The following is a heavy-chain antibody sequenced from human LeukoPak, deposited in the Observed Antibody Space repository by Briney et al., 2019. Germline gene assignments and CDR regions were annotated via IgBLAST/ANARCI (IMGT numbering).Heavy chain of an antibody. J-gene: IGHJ4*02. D-gene: IGHD3-16*02. CDR3: ARDGANTFGGVIVTQDFDY. Sequence: ASVKVSCKASGYTFTSYAMNWVRQAPGQGLEWMGWINTNTGNPMYAQGFTGRFVFSLDTSVNTAYLQISSLKAEDTAVYYCARDGANTFGGVIVTQDFDYWGQGTLVTVSS. CDR1: GYTFTSYA. CDR2: INTNTGNP. V-gene: IGHV7-4-1*02.